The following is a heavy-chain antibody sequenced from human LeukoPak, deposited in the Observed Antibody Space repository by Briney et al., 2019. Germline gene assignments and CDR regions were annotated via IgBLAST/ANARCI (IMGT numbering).Heavy chain of an antibody. D-gene: IGHD3-22*01. J-gene: IGHJ4*02. CDR2: ISYDGSNK. CDR3: ARVTDYYDSSGCPDY. V-gene: IGHV3-30*04. Sequence: PGRSLRLSCAASGFTLSSYAMHWVRQAPGKGLEWVAVISYDGSNKYYADSVKGRFTISRDNSKNTLYLQMNSLRAEDTAVYYCARVTDYYDSSGCPDYWGQGTLVTVSS. CDR1: GFTLSSYA.